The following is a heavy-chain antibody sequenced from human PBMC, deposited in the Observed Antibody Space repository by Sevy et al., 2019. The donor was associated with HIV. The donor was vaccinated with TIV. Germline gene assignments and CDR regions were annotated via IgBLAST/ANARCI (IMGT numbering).Heavy chain of an antibody. Sequence: GGSLRLSCAASGFTLNAYWMHWVRQAPGKGLEWLANINQDGSTQYYAASVKGRFTISIDNAKNLVYLQMNTMRPEDTGLYSCARAIAAAAGFWGQGTLVTVSS. D-gene: IGHD6-13*01. V-gene: IGHV3-7*01. CDR1: GFTLNAYW. CDR2: INQDGSTQ. J-gene: IGHJ4*02. CDR3: ARAIAAAAGF.